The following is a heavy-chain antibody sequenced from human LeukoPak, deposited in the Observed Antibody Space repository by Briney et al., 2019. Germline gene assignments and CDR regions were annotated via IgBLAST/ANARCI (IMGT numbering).Heavy chain of an antibody. CDR3: ARLNNILTGPFDY. V-gene: IGHV5-51*01. CDR1: GYHFNTYW. J-gene: IGHJ4*02. Sequence: GESLKISCRGSGYHFNTYWIGWVRQMPEKGLEWMGIVYPEDSDTRYSSSFQGQVTISVDKPISTAYLQWNSLKASDTAMYYCARLNNILTGPFDYWGQGTLVTVSS. D-gene: IGHD3-9*01. CDR2: VYPEDSDT.